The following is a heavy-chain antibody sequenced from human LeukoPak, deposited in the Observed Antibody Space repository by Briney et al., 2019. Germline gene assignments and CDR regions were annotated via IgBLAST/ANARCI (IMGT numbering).Heavy chain of an antibody. CDR3: AGGHWFYFAS. CDR2: ITNSGNSK. V-gene: IGHV3-48*01. Sequence: PGGSLRLSCAASEFTFSSYSMNWVRQAPGKGLEWVSYITNSGNSKSYADSVKGRFTISRDTSRNTLYLQMNSLRAEDAAVYYCAGGHWFYFASWGQGTLVTVSS. CDR1: EFTFSSYS. J-gene: IGHJ4*02. D-gene: IGHD2-21*02.